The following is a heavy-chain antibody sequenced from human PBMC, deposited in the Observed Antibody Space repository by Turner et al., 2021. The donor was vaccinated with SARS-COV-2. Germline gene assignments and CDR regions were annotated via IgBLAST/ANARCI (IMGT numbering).Heavy chain of an antibody. J-gene: IGHJ4*02. D-gene: IGHD6-19*01. CDR3: ASSANSSGWHY. CDR1: GYTFTDYY. CDR2: MNPKSGGT. Sequence: QVQLVQSGAEVKKPGASVKVSCKASGYTFTDYYIHWVRQAPGQGLEWMGWMNPKSGGTNYAQKFQGRITMTRDTSISTVYMELSRLRSDDTAVYYCASSANSSGWHYWGQGTLVTVSS. V-gene: IGHV1-2*02.